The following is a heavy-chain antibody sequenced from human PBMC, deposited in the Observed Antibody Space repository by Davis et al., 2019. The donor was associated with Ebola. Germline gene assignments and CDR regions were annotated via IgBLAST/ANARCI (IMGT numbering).Heavy chain of an antibody. J-gene: IGHJ6*04. V-gene: IGHV4-39*01. CDR1: GGSISSSSYY. Sequence: SETLSLTCTVSGGSISSSSYYWGWIRQPPGKGLEWIGSIYYSGSTYYNPSLKSRVTISVDTSKNQFSLKLSSVTAADTAVYYCSSVGELGVWGKGTTVTVSS. CDR2: IYYSGST. CDR3: SSVGELGV.